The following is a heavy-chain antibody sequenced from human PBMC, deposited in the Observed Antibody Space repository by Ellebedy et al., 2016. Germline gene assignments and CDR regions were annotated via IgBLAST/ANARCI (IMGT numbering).Heavy chain of an antibody. D-gene: IGHD2-21*01. CDR3: ARLVWDERLVVHFYFDL. CDR2: VYYSGST. V-gene: IGHV4-39*01. Sequence: GSLRLSCAASGFTFSNYAMSWVRQPPGKGLEWIGSVYYSGSTYYNPSLKSRVSISEDTSKNQFSLTLRSVTAADTAVYYCARLVWDERLVVHFYFDLWGQGTLVTVSS. CDR1: GFTFSNYA. J-gene: IGHJ4*02.